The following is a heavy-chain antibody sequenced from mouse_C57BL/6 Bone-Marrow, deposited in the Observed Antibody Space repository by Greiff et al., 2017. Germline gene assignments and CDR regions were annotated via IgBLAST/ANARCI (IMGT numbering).Heavy chain of an antibody. CDR3: ARRETGFAY. CDR2: ISDGGSYT. Sequence: EVQGVESGGGLVKPGGSLKLSCAASGFTFSSYAMSWVRQTPEKRLEWVATISDGGSYTYYPDNVKGRFTISRDNAKNNLYLQMRHLKSEDTAMYYCARRETGFAYWGQGTLVTVSA. CDR1: GFTFSSYA. V-gene: IGHV5-4*01. J-gene: IGHJ3*01.